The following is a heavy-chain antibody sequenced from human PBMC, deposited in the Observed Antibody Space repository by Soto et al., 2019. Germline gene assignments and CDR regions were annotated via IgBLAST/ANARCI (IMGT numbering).Heavy chain of an antibody. CDR1: GDSVSSNSAA. CDR2: TYYRSKWYN. Sequence: SQTLTHTCTISGDSVSSNSAAWNWIRQSPSRGLEWLGRTYYRSKWYNDYAVSVKSRITINPDTPKNPFSLQLNSVPPEDPAVYYCARDRGALGSSSSWGYYYYYGMDVWGQGTTVTVSS. V-gene: IGHV6-1*01. J-gene: IGHJ6*02. CDR3: ARDRGALGSSSSWGYYYYYGMDV. D-gene: IGHD6-6*01.